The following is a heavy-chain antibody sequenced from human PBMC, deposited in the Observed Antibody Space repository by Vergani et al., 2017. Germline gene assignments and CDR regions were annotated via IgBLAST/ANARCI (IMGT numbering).Heavy chain of an antibody. CDR2: IYTSGST. CDR1: GGSLSSGSYY. Sequence: QVQLQESGPGLVKPSQTLSLTCTVSGGSLSSGSYYWSWIRQPAGKGLEWIGRIYTSGSTNYNPSLKSRVTISVDTSKNQFSLKLSSVTAADTAVYYCARGGYSSGWTEYYFDYWGQGTLVTVSS. V-gene: IGHV4-61*02. D-gene: IGHD6-19*01. CDR3: ARGGYSSGWTEYYFDY. J-gene: IGHJ4*02.